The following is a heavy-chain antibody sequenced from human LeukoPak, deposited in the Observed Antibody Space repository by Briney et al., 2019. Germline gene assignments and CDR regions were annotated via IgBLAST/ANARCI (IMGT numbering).Heavy chain of an antibody. CDR1: DFIFGDYV. CDR2: IRNREYDETT. CDR3: SPGSMNV. V-gene: IGHV3-49*04. Sequence: GGSLRLSCIGSDFIFGDYVMNWVRQAPGKGLEWIGSIRNREYDETTKYAASVKGRFTISRDDSKSIAYLQINSLKSEDTAMYYCSPGSMNVWGKGTTVTVSS. D-gene: IGHD3-10*01. J-gene: IGHJ6*03.